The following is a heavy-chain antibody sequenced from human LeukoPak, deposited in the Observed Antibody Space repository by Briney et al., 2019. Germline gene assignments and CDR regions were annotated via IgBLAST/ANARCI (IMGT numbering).Heavy chain of an antibody. D-gene: IGHD3-9*01. CDR1: GFTFSSYS. CDR2: ISSSSSYI. J-gene: IGHJ4*02. V-gene: IGHV3-21*01. Sequence: SGGSLRLSCAASGFTFSSYSMNWVRQAPGKGLEWVSSISSSSSYIYYADSVKGRFTISRDNAKNSLYLQMNSLRAEDTAVYYCARGRGILTGARIPRYFDYWGQGTLVTVSS. CDR3: ARGRGILTGARIPRYFDY.